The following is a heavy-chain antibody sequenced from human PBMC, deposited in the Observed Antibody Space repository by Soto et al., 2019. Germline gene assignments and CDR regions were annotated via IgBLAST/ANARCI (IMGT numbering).Heavy chain of an antibody. J-gene: IGHJ3*02. D-gene: IGHD6-19*01. Sequence: SETLSLTCTVSGGSISSSSYYWGWIRQPPGKGLEWIGRSYYSGSTYYNPSLKSRGTISVDTSRNQFSLKLSSVTAADTAVYYCARQYSSRWYCAFHSWGQGPMVTVS. CDR2: SYYSGST. V-gene: IGHV4-39*01. CDR1: GGSISSSSYY. CDR3: ARQYSSRWYCAFHS.